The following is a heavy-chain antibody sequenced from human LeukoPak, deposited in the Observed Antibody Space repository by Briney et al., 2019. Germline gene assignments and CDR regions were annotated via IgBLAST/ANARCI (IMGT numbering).Heavy chain of an antibody. V-gene: IGHV3-21*04. CDR1: GFTFSSYS. CDR2: ISSSSSYI. D-gene: IGHD2-2*01. Sequence: PGGSLRLSCAASGFTFSSYSMNWVRQAPGKGLEWVSSISSSSSYIYYADSVKGRFTISRDNSKNTLFLQMNSLRAEDTAVYYCAHGAMYQLDYWGQGTLVTVSS. CDR3: AHGAMYQLDY. J-gene: IGHJ4*02.